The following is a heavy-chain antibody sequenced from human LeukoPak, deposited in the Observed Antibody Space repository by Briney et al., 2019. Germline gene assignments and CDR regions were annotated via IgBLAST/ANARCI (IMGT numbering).Heavy chain of an antibody. CDR1: GYSISSGYY. J-gene: IGHJ4*02. V-gene: IGHV4-38-2*01. CDR2: IYRSGNT. Sequence: KPSETLSLTCAVSGYSISSGYYWGWIRQPPGTGLEWIGSIYRSGNTNYNPSLKSRVTISVDTSKNQFSLKVSSVTAADTAVYYCATLISSIAARPAGYDYWGQGTLVTVSS. CDR3: ATLISSIAARPAGYDY. D-gene: IGHD6-6*01.